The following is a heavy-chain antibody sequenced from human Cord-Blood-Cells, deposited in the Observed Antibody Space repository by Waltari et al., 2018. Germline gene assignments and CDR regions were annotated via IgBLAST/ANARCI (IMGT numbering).Heavy chain of an antibody. D-gene: IGHD3-22*01. J-gene: IGHJ5*02. CDR3: ARARYYYDSSGYYPNWFDP. CDR1: GYTLTSYA. V-gene: IGHV1-3*01. Sequence: QVQLVQSGAEVKKPGASVKVSCKASGYTLTSYAMHWVRQAPGQRLEWMGWINAGNGNTKYSQKFQGRVTITRDTSASTAYMELSSLRSEDTAVYYCARARYYYDSSGYYPNWFDPWGQGTLVTVSS. CDR2: INAGNGNT.